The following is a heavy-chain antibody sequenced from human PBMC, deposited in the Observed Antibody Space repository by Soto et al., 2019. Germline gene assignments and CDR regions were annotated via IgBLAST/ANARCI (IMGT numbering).Heavy chain of an antibody. CDR3: AREATIVVVPDAFDI. J-gene: IGHJ3*02. CDR1: GFTFSSYA. V-gene: IGHV3-30-3*01. CDR2: ISYDGSNK. Sequence: GGSLRLSCAASGFTFSSYAMHWVRQAPGKGLEWVAVISYDGSNKYYADSVKGRFTISRDNSKNTLYLQMNSLRAEDTAVYYCAREATIVVVPDAFDIWGQGTMVTVSS. D-gene: IGHD3-22*01.